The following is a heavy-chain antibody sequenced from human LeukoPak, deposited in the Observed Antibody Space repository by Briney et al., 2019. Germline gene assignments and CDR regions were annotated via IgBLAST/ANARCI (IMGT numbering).Heavy chain of an antibody. J-gene: IGHJ6*03. Sequence: GGSLRLSCSAAWITFSSYWMHWVRQAPGEGLGGVSGINSDGKSTSYAASVKGRFTISRDNAKNTLYLQMNRLSAEATAIYYCAREPNWRHYPYYMSVWGKGTTVTVSS. CDR1: WITFSSYW. D-gene: IGHD1-1*01. CDR3: AREPNWRHYPYYMSV. V-gene: IGHV3-74*01. CDR2: INSDGKST.